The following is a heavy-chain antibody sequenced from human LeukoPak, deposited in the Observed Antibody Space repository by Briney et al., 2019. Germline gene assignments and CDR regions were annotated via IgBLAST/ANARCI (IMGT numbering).Heavy chain of an antibody. Sequence: LPGGSLRLSCAVSGFSVSGYWMTWVRQAPGKGLEWVPNIKQDGSHKNYVDSVNGRFTISRDNAENSLFLQMNSLRVEDAGVYYWGRGWQGGIAAAGTRIEGDYWGQGTLVAVSS. CDR3: GRGWQGGIAAAGTRIEGDY. V-gene: IGHV3-7*01. J-gene: IGHJ4*02. CDR1: GFSVSGYW. D-gene: IGHD6-13*01. CDR2: IKQDGSHK.